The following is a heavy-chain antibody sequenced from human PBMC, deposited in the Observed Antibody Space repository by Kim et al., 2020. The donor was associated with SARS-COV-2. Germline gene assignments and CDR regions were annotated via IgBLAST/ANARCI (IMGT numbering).Heavy chain of an antibody. D-gene: IGHD6-13*01. CDR3: ESIAAAGFDY. CDR2: ST. Sequence: STNYNPALKSRVTLSVDKSKNQFSLKLSSVTAADTAVYYCESIAAAGFDYWGQGTLVTVSS. V-gene: IGHV4-4*02. J-gene: IGHJ4*02.